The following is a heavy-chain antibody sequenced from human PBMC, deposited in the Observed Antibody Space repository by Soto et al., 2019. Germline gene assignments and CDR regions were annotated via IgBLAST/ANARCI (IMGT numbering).Heavy chain of an antibody. V-gene: IGHV3-30-3*01. CDR1: GFTFSSYA. Sequence: PWGSLRLSCAASGFTFSSYAMHWVRQAPGKGLEWVAVISYDGSNKYYADSVKGRFTISRDNSKNTLYLQMNSLRAEDTAVYYCARGGRSSSFYYYYYGMDVWGQGTTVTVSS. CDR2: ISYDGSNK. J-gene: IGHJ6*02. CDR3: ARGGRSSSFYYYYYGMDV. D-gene: IGHD6-6*01.